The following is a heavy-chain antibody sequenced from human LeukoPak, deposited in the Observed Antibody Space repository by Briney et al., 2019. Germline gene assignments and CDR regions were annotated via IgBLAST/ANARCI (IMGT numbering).Heavy chain of an antibody. J-gene: IGHJ4*02. CDR3: TTRGGSFSIFDY. D-gene: IGHD1-26*01. CDR2: IKSKTDGGTT. Sequence: GGSLRLSCAASGFTFSSYGMHWVRQAPGKGLEWVGRIKSKTDGGTTDYAAPVKGRFTISRDDSKNTLYLQMNSLKTEDTAVYYCTTRGGSFSIFDYWGQGTLVTVSS. CDR1: GFTFSSYG. V-gene: IGHV3-15*01.